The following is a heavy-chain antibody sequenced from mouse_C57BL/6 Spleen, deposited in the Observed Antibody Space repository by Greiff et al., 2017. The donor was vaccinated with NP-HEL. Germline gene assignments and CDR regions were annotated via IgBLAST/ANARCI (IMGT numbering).Heavy chain of an antibody. Sequence: QVQLQQPGAELVKPGASVKLSCKASGYTFTSYCMHWVKQRPGQGLEWIGMIHPNSGSTNYNEKFKSKATLTVDKSSSTAYMQLSSLTSEDSAVYYCARSTTVVPYWYFDVWGTGTTVTVSS. V-gene: IGHV1-64*01. CDR3: ARSTTVVPYWYFDV. D-gene: IGHD1-1*01. CDR2: IHPNSGST. J-gene: IGHJ1*03. CDR1: GYTFTSYC.